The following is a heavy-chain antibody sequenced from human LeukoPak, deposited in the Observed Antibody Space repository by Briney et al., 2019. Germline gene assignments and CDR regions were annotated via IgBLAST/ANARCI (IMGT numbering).Heavy chain of an antibody. CDR2: MSPSGSS. Sequence: SETLSLTCAVSGGSFSDYYWTWIRQTPGEGLEWIGEMSPSGSSNYNPSLKSRVTISVDTSKNQFSLKLRSVTAADTAVYYCARGRQDVNMILVVMAGVSYYLDVWSKGTTVTVS. CDR3: ARGRQDVNMILVVMAGVSYYLDV. V-gene: IGHV4-34*01. CDR1: GGSFSDYY. D-gene: IGHD3-22*01. J-gene: IGHJ6*03.